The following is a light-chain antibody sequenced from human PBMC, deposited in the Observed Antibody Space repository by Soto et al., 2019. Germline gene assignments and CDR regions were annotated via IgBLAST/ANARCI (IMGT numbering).Light chain of an antibody. CDR2: WAS. CDR1: QSVLYSADNKNY. CDR3: QQYYITPLA. Sequence: DIVMTQSPDSLAVSLGERATINCKSSQSVLYSADNKNYLTWYQQKPGQPPKLLIYWASTRESGVPDRFSGSGSGTDFTLTISSLQAEDVAVYYCQQYYITPLAVGGGTKVDIK. V-gene: IGKV4-1*01. J-gene: IGKJ4*01.